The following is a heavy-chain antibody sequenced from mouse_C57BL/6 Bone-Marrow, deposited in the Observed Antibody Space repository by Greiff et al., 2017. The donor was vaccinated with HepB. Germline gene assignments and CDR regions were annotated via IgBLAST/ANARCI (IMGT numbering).Heavy chain of an antibody. Sequence: QVQLKQPGAELVKPGASVKLSCKASGYTFTSYWMQWVKQRPGQGLEWIGEIDPSDSYTNYNQKFKGKATLTVDTSSSTAYMQLSSLTSEDSAVYYCARGGIDGYWEDYWGQGTSVTVSS. V-gene: IGHV1-50*01. CDR2: IDPSDSYT. J-gene: IGHJ4*01. CDR3: ARGGIDGYWEDY. D-gene: IGHD2-3*01. CDR1: GYTFTSYW.